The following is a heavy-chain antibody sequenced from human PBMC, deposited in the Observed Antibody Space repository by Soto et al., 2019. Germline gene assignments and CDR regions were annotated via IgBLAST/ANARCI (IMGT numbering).Heavy chain of an antibody. D-gene: IGHD3-3*01. CDR1: GGTFSSYA. CDR2: VIPIFGTA. Sequence: SVKVSCKASGGTFSSYAISCVLQSPLQWREGMGGVIPIFGTANYAQKFQGRVTITADESTSTAYMELSSLRSEDTAVYYCARPSYFWSGYYTNYYYYYGMDVWGQGTTVTVSS. CDR3: ARPSYFWSGYYTNYYYYYGMDV. V-gene: IGHV1-69*13. J-gene: IGHJ6*02.